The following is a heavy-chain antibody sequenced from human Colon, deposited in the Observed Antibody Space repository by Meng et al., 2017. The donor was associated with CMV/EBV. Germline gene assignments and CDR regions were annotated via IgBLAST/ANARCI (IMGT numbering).Heavy chain of an antibody. J-gene: IGHJ6*02. CDR1: GFTFSTFW. Sequence: GESLKISCAASGFTFSTFWMSWVRQAPGKGLEWVANIKQDGSEKHYVDSVEGRFTISRDNAKNSLYLQMDSLRADDTAVYYCARDTVGAGMDVWGQGTTVTVSS. D-gene: IGHD1-26*01. V-gene: IGHV3-7*01. CDR3: ARDTVGAGMDV. CDR2: IKQDGSEK.